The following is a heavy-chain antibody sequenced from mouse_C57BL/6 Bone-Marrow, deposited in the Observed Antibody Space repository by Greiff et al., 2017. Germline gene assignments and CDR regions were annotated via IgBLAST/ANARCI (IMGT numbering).Heavy chain of an antibody. J-gene: IGHJ2*01. V-gene: IGHV5-6*02. CDR3: ARRGYGSSSLYYFDY. D-gene: IGHD1-1*01. CDR2: ISSGGSYT. CDR1: GFTFSSYG. Sequence: DVTLQESGGDLVKPVGSLKLSCAASGFTFSSYGMSLVRQPPATRLEWVATISSGGSYTYYPDSVKGRFTISRDNAKNTLYLQMSSLKSEDTAMYYCARRGYGSSSLYYFDYWGQGTTLTVSS.